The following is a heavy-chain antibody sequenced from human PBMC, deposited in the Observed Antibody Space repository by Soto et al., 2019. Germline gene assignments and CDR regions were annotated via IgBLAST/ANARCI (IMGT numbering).Heavy chain of an antibody. J-gene: IGHJ6*02. D-gene: IGHD6-13*01. CDR1: GFTFSSYW. CDR3: ARVRYTSTWYYYGMDV. CDR2: ISSDGSRT. V-gene: IGHV3-74*01. Sequence: EVQLVESGGDLVQPGGSLRLSCAASGFTFSSYWMYWVRQAPGKGLVWVSRISSDGSRTDYADSVKGRFTISRDNARNTLYLQMNSLIAEDTAVYYCARVRYTSTWYYYGMDVWGQGTTVTVSS.